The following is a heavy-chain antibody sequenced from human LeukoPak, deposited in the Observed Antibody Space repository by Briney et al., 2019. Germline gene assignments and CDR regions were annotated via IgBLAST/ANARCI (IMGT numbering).Heavy chain of an antibody. Sequence: SETLSLTCTVSGGSISSYYWSWIRQPAGKGLEWIGRIYTSGSTNYNPSLKSRVTMSVDTSKNQFSLKLSSVTAADTAVYYCARDARGIAVVGTAPAYFDYWGQGTLVTVSS. CDR3: ARDARGIAVVGTAPAYFDY. V-gene: IGHV4-4*07. CDR2: IYTSGST. J-gene: IGHJ4*02. D-gene: IGHD6-19*01. CDR1: GGSISSYY.